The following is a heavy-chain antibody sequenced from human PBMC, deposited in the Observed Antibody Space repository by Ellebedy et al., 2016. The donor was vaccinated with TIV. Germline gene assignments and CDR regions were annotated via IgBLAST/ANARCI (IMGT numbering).Heavy chain of an antibody. D-gene: IGHD1-26*01. Sequence: SETLSLXXTVSGVSVKNSIYYWTWIRQPPGKGLEWLGYIYYSGATDYNPSLKSRLTMSIDTSNNQFFLTLTSVTAADTAVYYCARVIQWEIPYYFDSWGRGTLVTVSS. CDR1: GVSVKNSIYY. V-gene: IGHV4-31*03. CDR3: ARVIQWEIPYYFDS. CDR2: IYYSGAT. J-gene: IGHJ4*02.